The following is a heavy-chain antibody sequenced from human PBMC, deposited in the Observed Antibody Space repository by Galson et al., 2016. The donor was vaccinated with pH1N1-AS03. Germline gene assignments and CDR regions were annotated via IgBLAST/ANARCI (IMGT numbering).Heavy chain of an antibody. V-gene: IGHV5-51*01. CDR3: AKRCGYSFDY. J-gene: IGHJ4*02. CDR2: IYPDDSDT. CDR1: GYIFTSFW. D-gene: IGHD2-15*01. Sequence: QSGAEVKKPGDSLTISCQASGYIFTSFWIGWVRQMPGKGLEWMGIIYPDDSDTRYSPSFQGQVTISADKSITTAYLQWTSLKASDTAIYYCAKRCGYSFDYWGQGTPVTVSS.